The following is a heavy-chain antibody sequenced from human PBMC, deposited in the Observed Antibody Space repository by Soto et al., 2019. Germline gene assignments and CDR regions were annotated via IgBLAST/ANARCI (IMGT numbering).Heavy chain of an antibody. CDR1: GFTFSDHS. V-gene: IGHV3-72*01. J-gene: IGHJ4*02. Sequence: HPGGSLRLSCAASGFTFSDHSMDWVRQAPGKGLEWVGRIRNKPKSYTTEYAASVKGRFTISRDDSKNSLYLQMNSLKTEDTAVYYCTRVHSAWYVFDYWGQGTPVTVSS. D-gene: IGHD6-19*01. CDR2: IRNKPKSYTT. CDR3: TRVHSAWYVFDY.